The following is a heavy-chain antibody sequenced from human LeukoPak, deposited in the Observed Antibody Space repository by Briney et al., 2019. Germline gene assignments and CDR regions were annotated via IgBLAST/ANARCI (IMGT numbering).Heavy chain of an antibody. D-gene: IGHD3-22*01. CDR3: ARSKRSSGYYPDAFDI. CDR2: IHYSGST. V-gene: IGHV4-59*01. Sequence: PSETLSLTCTVSGGSISSYHWIWIRQPPGKGLEWIGHIHYSGSTNYNPSLKSRVTISVDTSKNQFSLKLSSVTAADTAVYYCARSKRSSGYYPDAFDIWGQGTMVTVSS. CDR1: GGSISSYH. J-gene: IGHJ3*02.